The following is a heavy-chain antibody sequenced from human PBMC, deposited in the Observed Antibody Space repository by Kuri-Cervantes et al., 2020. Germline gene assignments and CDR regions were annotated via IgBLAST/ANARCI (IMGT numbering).Heavy chain of an antibody. CDR1: GGSFSGYY. V-gene: IGHV4-34*01. D-gene: IGHD3-22*01. Sequence: SETLSLTCAVYGGSFSGYYWSWIRQPPGKGLEWIGEINHSGSTNYNPSLKSRVTISVDTSKNPKVSSLTAADTAVYYCARGNYYDSSGYYFGYWYFDLWGRGTLVTVSS. CDR3: ARGNYYDSSGYYFGYWYFDL. CDR2: INHSGST. J-gene: IGHJ2*01.